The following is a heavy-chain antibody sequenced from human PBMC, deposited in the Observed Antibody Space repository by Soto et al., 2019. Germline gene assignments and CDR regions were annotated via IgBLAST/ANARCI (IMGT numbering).Heavy chain of an antibody. CDR2: IKSKTDGGTT. CDR3: TTERNLLWFGELFTYGMDV. Sequence: EVQLVESGGGLVKPGGSLRLSCAASGFTFSNAWMNWVRQAPGKGLEWVGRIKSKTDGGTTDYAAPVKGTFTISRDDSKNTLYLQMNSLKTEDTAVYYCTTERNLLWFGELFTYGMDVWGQVTTVTVSS. J-gene: IGHJ6*02. D-gene: IGHD3-10*01. V-gene: IGHV3-15*07. CDR1: GFTFSNAW.